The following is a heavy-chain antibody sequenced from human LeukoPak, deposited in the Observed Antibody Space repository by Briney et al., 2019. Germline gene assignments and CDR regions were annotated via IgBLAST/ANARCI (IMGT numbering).Heavy chain of an antibody. CDR3: ARGSGIAVASDY. CDR1: GGTFSSYA. J-gene: IGHJ4*02. CDR2: IIPIFGTA. V-gene: IGHV1-69*13. D-gene: IGHD6-19*01. Sequence: ASVKVSCKASGGTFSSYAISWVRQAHGQGLEWMGGIIPIFGTANYAQKFQGRVTITADESTSTAYMELSSLRSEDTAVYYCARGSGIAVASDYWGQGTLVTVSS.